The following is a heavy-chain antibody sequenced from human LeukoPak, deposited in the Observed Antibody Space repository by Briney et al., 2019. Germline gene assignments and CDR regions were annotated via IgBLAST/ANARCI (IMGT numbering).Heavy chain of an antibody. D-gene: IGHD1-26*01. Sequence: PSETLSLTCTVSGGPISDFYWSWIRQSPEKGLEWVGNIFYSGNTNYNPSLRSRVTISVDTSKKQFSLRLTSVTAADTAVYYCARLRSGSTPPPPYYYYGLDVWGQGTTVTVSS. V-gene: IGHV4-59*01. CDR3: ARLRSGSTPPPPYYYYGLDV. J-gene: IGHJ6*02. CDR2: IFYSGNT. CDR1: GGPISDFY.